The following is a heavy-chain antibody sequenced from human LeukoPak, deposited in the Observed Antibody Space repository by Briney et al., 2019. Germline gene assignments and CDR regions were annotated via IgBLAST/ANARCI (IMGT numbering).Heavy chain of an antibody. J-gene: IGHJ6*03. Sequence: GGSLRLSCAASGVTFSSYARHWVRQAPGKGLEWVSGINWNGGSTGYADSVKGRFTISRDNAKNSLYLQMNSLRAEDTALYYCARLAVAGLYYYYYMDVWGKGTTVTVSS. CDR2: INWNGGST. CDR1: GVTFSSYA. CDR3: ARLAVAGLYYYYYMDV. V-gene: IGHV3-20*04. D-gene: IGHD6-19*01.